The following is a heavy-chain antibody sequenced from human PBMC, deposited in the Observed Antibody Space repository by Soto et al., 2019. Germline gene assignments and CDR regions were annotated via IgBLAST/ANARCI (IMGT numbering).Heavy chain of an antibody. J-gene: IGHJ3*01. Sequence: GASVKVSCKASGYTLTSYYMHWVRQAPGQGLEWMGIINPSGGSTTYAQKFQGRVTMTRDTSTSTVYMELSSLRSEDMAVYYCARSRMADAFDFWGQGTMVTV. V-gene: IGHV1-46*01. CDR2: INPSGGST. CDR1: GYTLTSYY. CDR3: ARSRMADAFDF.